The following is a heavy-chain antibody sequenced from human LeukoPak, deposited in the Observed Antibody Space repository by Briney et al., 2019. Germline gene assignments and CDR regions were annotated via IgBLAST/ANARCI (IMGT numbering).Heavy chain of an antibody. Sequence: PSETLSLTCTVSGGSISSYYRSWIRQPAGKGLEWIGRIYTIGSTNYNPSLKSRVTMSVDTSKNQFSLKLRSVTAADTAVYYCARGYNWGSPTRNFYYLDVWGKGTTVTVSS. D-gene: IGHD7-27*01. CDR1: GGSISSYY. J-gene: IGHJ6*03. V-gene: IGHV4-4*07. CDR3: ARGYNWGSPTRNFYYLDV. CDR2: IYTIGST.